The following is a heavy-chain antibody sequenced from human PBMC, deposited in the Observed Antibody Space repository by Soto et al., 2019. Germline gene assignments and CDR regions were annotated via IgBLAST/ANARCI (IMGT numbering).Heavy chain of an antibody. CDR2: ISSGSTYI. CDR1: GFTFSTYT. Sequence: EVPLVESGGGLVKPGGSLRLSCAASGFTFSTYTMNWVRQAPGKGLEWVSSISSGSTYIYYADSVKGRFTISRDNAKNSLYLQMNSLRAEDTAVYYCARVLNNYGSGSYYLNNWGQGTLVTVSS. CDR3: ARVLNNYGSGSYYLNN. D-gene: IGHD3-10*01. V-gene: IGHV3-21*06. J-gene: IGHJ4*02.